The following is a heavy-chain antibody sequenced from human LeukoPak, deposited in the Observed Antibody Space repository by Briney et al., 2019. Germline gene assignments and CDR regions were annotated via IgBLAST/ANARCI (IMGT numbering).Heavy chain of an antibody. CDR2: ISSSSSYI. V-gene: IGHV3-21*01. CDR1: GFTFSSYS. J-gene: IGHJ4*02. D-gene: IGHD5-12*01. CDR3: ARVPRATWAFFDW. Sequence: GGSLRLPCAASGFTFSSYSMNWVRQAPGKGLEWVSSISSSSSYIYYADSVKGRFTISRDNAKNSLYLQMNSLRAEDTAVYYCARVPRATWAFFDWWGQGTLVTVSS.